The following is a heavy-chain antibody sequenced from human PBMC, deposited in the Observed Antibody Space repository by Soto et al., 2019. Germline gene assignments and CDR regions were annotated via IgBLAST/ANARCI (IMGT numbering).Heavy chain of an antibody. Sequence: GGSLRLSCVASGFIFSDFAMNWVRQAPGEGLEWVSSISSSSYYLYYADSVNGRFTISRDNAKNTLYLQMDSLGAEDTAVYYCARVTYYGSGTYYPPFDSWGQGTLVTVSS. CDR3: ARVTYYGSGTYYPPFDS. V-gene: IGHV3-21*01. D-gene: IGHD3-10*01. J-gene: IGHJ4*02. CDR2: ISSSSYYL. CDR1: GFIFSDFA.